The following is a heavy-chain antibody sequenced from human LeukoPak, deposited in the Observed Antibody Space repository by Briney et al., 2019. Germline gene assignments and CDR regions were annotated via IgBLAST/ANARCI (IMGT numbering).Heavy chain of an antibody. D-gene: IGHD3-3*01. CDR1: GGPTASTNNY. CDR2: SEYTGGT. Sequence: SETLSLTCTVSGGPTASTNNYLGWIRQSPGTALEWIGTSEYTGGTYSNPSLKSRVTIILDMAKNVFALDLSAVTAAGPVFLYCARASTLYDFWRGVTRGTRLFDHYYIDVGGEGTTVTVSS. V-gene: IGHV4-39*01. J-gene: IGHJ6*03. CDR3: ARASTLYDFWRGVTRGTRLFDHYYIDV.